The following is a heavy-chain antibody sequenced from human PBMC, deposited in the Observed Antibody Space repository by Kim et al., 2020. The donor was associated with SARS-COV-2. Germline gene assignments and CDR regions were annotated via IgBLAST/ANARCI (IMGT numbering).Heavy chain of an antibody. V-gene: IGHV5-51*01. Sequence: GESLKISCKGSGYSFTSYWIGWVRQMPEKRLEWMGIIYPGDSDIRYSPSFQGQVTISADKSIRTAYLQWGSLKASDTAMYYCARGGDYNWNPFDYWGQGTLVTVSS. J-gene: IGHJ4*02. D-gene: IGHD1-20*01. CDR3: ARGGDYNWNPFDY. CDR2: IYPGDSDI. CDR1: GYSFTSYW.